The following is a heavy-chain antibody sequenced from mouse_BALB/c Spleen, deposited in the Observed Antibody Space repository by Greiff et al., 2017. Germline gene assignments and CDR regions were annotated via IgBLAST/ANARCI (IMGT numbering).Heavy chain of an antibody. D-gene: IGHD1-1*01. CDR3: AIYGSHFAY. CDR1: GFNIKDYY. J-gene: IGHJ3*01. Sequence: VHVKQSGAELVRPGALVKLSCKASGFNIKDYYMHWVKQRPEQGLEWIGWIDPENGNTIYDPKFQGKASITADTSSNTAYLQLSSLTSEDTAVYYCAIYGSHFAYWGQGTLVTVSA. CDR2: IDPENGNT. V-gene: IGHV14-1*02.